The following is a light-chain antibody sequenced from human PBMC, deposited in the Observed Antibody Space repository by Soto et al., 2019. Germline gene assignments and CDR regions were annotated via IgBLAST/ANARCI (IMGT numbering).Light chain of an antibody. V-gene: IGLV2-14*01. Sequence: QPVLTQPASVSGSPGQSIAISCTGTSSDVGGYVYVSWYQQHPGKAPKLMIYDVNNRPSGVSTRFSGSKSGNTASLTISGLQAEDEADYYCSSYTSSSTLVFGGGTKVTVL. CDR2: DVN. J-gene: IGLJ2*01. CDR1: SSDVGGYVY. CDR3: SSYTSSSTLV.